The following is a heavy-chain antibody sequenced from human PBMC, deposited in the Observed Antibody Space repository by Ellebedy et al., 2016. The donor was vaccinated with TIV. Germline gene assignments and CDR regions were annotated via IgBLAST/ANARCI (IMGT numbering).Heavy chain of an antibody. CDR3: AKDNYYDSSGYYYYYGMDV. V-gene: IGHV3-23*01. CDR1: GFTFSSYG. J-gene: IGHJ6*02. CDR2: ISGSGGST. Sequence: GGSLRLSXAASGFTFSSYGMHWVRQAPGKGLEWVSAISGSGGSTYYADSVKGRFTISRDNSKNTLYLQMNSLRAEDTAVYYCAKDNYYDSSGYYYYYGMDVWGQGTTVTVSS. D-gene: IGHD3-22*01.